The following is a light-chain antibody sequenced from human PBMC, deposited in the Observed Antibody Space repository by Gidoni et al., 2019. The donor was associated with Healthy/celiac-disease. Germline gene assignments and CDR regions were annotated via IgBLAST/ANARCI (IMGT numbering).Light chain of an antibody. Sequence: QSVLTQPLSASGTPGQRVTISCSGSSPNIGSNYVYWYQQLPGTAPKLLIYRNNQRPSGVPDRYAGSKSGTSASLAISGLRSEDEADYYCAAWDDSLSGPVFGGGTKLTVL. J-gene: IGLJ3*02. V-gene: IGLV1-47*01. CDR1: SPNIGSNY. CDR2: RNN. CDR3: AAWDDSLSGPV.